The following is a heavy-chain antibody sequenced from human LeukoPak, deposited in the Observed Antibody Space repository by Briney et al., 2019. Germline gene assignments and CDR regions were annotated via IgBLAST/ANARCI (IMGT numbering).Heavy chain of an antibody. Sequence: ASAKFSCWASGYTFTSDYMRWVRQAPGPGLEWMGIINPSGGSTSYAQKFQGRVTMTRDMSTSTVYMELSSLRSEDTAVYYCARDWLYSSSSYYYYMDVWGKGTTVTVSS. CDR3: ARDWLYSSSSYYYYMDV. J-gene: IGHJ6*03. CDR2: INPSGGST. D-gene: IGHD6-6*01. CDR1: GYTFTSDY. V-gene: IGHV1-46*01.